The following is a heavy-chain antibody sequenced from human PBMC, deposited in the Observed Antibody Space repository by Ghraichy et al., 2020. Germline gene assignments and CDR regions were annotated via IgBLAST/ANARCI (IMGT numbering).Heavy chain of an antibody. J-gene: IGHJ4*02. CDR1: GFTFSSYA. Sequence: GGSLRLSCAASGFTFSSYAMSWVRQAPGKGLEWLSAMSGSGGSTYSAASVKGRFIISRDNSKNTLYLQMNSLRAEDTAIYYCANSFDTPGGRYWGQGSLVTVSS. V-gene: IGHV3-23*01. CDR2: MSGSGGST. CDR3: ANSFDTPGGRY. D-gene: IGHD2-2*02.